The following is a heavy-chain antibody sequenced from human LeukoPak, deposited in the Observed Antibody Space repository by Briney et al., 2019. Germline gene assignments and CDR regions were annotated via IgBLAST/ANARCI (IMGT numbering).Heavy chain of an antibody. CDR1: GGSISSYY. Sequence: SETLSLTCTVSGGSISSYYWSWIRQPPGKGLEWIGYIYYSGSTNYNPSLKSRVTISVDTSKNQFSLKLSSVTAADTAVYYCARTDQRWLLPGGYWGQGTLVTVSS. CDR2: IYYSGST. D-gene: IGHD5-24*01. V-gene: IGHV4-59*01. CDR3: ARTDQRWLLPGGY. J-gene: IGHJ4*02.